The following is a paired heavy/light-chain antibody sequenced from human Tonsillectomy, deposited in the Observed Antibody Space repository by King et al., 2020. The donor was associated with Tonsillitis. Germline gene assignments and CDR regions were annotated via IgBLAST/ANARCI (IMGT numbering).Light chain of an antibody. CDR3: QQRSNWPVT. V-gene: IGKV3-11*01. CDR2: DAS. J-gene: IGKJ3*01. Sequence: EIVLTQSPATLSLSPGERATLSCRASQSVSSYLAWYQQKPDQAPSLLIYDASNRATGIPARFSGSGSGTDFTLTISSLEPEDFAVYYCQQRSNWPVTFGPGTKVDIK. CDR1: QSVSSY.
Heavy chain of an antibody. V-gene: IGHV3-21*01. J-gene: IGHJ3*02. CDR2: ISSSSRYI. CDR3: ARDRGDGYNYRRDAFDI. Sequence: EVQLVESGGGLVKPGGSLRLSCAASGFTFSSYSINWVRQAPGKGLEWVSSISSSSRYIFYADSVKGRFTISRDNAKNSLYLQMNSLRAEDTAVYYCARDRGDGYNYRRDAFDIWGQGTMVTVSS. D-gene: IGHD5-12*01. CDR1: GFTFSSYS.